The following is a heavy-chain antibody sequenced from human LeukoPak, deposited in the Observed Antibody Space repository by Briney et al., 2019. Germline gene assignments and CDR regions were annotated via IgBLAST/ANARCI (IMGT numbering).Heavy chain of an antibody. CDR2: IKNDGSET. J-gene: IGHJ4*01. Sequence: GGSLRLSCAVSGFNFRDHWMDWVRQAPGKGLEWVGHIKNDGSETYYLDSLKGRFSISRDNTNNALYLQMDSLRVDDTAVYYFVKNGRWVPLAQWGQGTLVTVSS. CDR3: VKNGRWVPLAQ. D-gene: IGHD2-8*01. V-gene: IGHV3-7*03. CDR1: GFNFRDHW.